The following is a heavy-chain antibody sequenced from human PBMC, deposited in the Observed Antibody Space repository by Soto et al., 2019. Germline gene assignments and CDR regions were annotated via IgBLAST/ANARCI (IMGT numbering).Heavy chain of an antibody. J-gene: IGHJ6*02. CDR1: GFTFSSYS. CDR3: ARDPGYSYGFHYYYGMDV. D-gene: IGHD5-18*01. CDR2: ISRSSSYI. V-gene: IGHV3-21*01. Sequence: GGSLRLSCAASGFTFSSYSMNWVRQAPGKGLEWVSSISRSSSYIYYADSVKGRFTISRDNAKNSLYLQMNSLRAEDTAVYYCARDPGYSYGFHYYYGMDVWGQGTTVTVSS.